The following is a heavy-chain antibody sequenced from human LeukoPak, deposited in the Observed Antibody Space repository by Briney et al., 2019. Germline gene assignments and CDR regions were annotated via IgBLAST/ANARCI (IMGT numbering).Heavy chain of an antibody. V-gene: IGHV7-4-1*02. CDR1: GYTFTTYA. CDR2: INTNTGNP. CDR3: ARSNNDGDYLGVGFDY. Sequence: ASVKVSCKTSGYTFTTYAINWVRQAPGQGLEWMGWINTNTGNPTYAQGFTGRSVFSLDTPVSTTYLQISSLKAEDTAIYYCARSNNDGDYLGVGFDYWGQGALVTVSS. J-gene: IGHJ4*02. D-gene: IGHD4-17*01.